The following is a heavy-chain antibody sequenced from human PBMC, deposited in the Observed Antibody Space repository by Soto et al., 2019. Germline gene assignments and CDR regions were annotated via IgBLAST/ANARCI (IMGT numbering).Heavy chain of an antibody. CDR3: AKDRAEGVYFDY. V-gene: IGHV3-23*01. J-gene: IGHJ4*02. CDR2: ISGSGGSK. D-gene: IGHD3-10*01. Sequence: EVQLLESGGGLVQPGGSLRLSCAASGFTFSSYAMRWVRQAPGKGLEWVSAISGSGGSKYYADSVKGRFTISRDNSKNTLYMQMNSLRAEDTAVYYCAKDRAEGVYFDYWGQGTLVTVSS. CDR1: GFTFSSYA.